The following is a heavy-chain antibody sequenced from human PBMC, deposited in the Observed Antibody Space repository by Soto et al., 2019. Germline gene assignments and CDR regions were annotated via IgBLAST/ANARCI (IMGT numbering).Heavy chain of an antibody. J-gene: IGHJ4*02. CDR2: INPNSGGT. V-gene: IGHV1-2*02. CDR1: GYTFTGYY. Sequence: GASVKVSCKASGYTFTGYYMHWVRQAPGQGLEWMGWINPNSGGTNYAQKFQGRVTMTRDTSISTAYMELSRLRSDDTAVYYCARDLLGMSERGKGDYWGQGTLVTVSS. D-gene: IGHD7-27*01. CDR3: ARDLLGMSERGKGDY.